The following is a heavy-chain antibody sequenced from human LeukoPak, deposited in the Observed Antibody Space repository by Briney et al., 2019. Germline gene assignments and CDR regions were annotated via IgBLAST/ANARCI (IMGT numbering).Heavy chain of an antibody. D-gene: IGHD3-22*01. CDR2: ISSSSSYI. CDR3: ARAYYYDRSGYYYLLY. Sequence: GGSLRLSCAASGFTFSSYSMNWVRQAPGKGLEWVSSISSSSSYIYYADSVKGRFTISRDNAKNSLYLQMNSLRAEDTAVYYCARAYYYDRSGYYYLLYWGQGTLVTVSS. V-gene: IGHV3-21*01. CDR1: GFTFSSYS. J-gene: IGHJ4*02.